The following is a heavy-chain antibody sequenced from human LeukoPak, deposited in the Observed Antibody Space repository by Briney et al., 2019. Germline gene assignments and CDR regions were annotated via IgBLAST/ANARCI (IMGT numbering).Heavy chain of an antibody. CDR3: ARSPPPAYNHLDY. V-gene: IGHV3-7*03. CDR1: GFTFSTYW. Sequence: GGSLRLSCVVSGFTFSTYWMSWVRQAPGKGLECVATIKQDGSVKKYGDSVQGRFTISRDNAKNSLYLQMNSLRAEDTAVYFCARSPPPAYNHLDYWGQGALVTASS. J-gene: IGHJ4*02. CDR2: IKQDGSVK. D-gene: IGHD5-24*01.